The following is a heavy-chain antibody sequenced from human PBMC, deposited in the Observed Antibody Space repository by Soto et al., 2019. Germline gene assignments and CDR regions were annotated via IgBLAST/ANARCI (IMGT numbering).Heavy chain of an antibody. CDR2: ISFDGNNK. CDR1: GFTFSNYG. J-gene: IGHJ5*02. Sequence: PGGSLRLSGAASGFTFSNYGVHWVRQAPGKGLEWVAIISFDGNNKYYSDSVKGRFTISRDNSKNMVFLQMNSLRPEDTAVYSCVKQKEHFYDSSPGETWGPGTPVTVSS. CDR3: VKQKEHFYDSSPGET. V-gene: IGHV3-30*18. D-gene: IGHD3-22*01.